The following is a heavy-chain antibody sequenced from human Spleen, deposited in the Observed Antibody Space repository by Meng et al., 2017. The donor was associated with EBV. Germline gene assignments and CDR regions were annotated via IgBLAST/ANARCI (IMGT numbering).Heavy chain of an antibody. CDR2: ISSNSRYT. D-gene: IGHD3-22*01. CDR3: ARDSNYYYDTSGYGTDS. V-gene: IGHV3-21*02. CDR1: GFTFSAYN. Sequence: EVQLVESGGGLVKPGGSLRLSCAGSGFTFSAYNINWVRQAPGKGLEWVSSISSNSRYTYYADSVKGRFTISRDNGKNSLYLQMNSLRAEDTAFYYCARDSNYYYDTSGYGTDSWGQGTLVTVSS. J-gene: IGHJ4*02.